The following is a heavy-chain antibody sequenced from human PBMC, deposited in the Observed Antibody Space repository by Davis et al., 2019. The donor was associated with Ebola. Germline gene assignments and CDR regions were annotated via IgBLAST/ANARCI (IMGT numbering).Heavy chain of an antibody. J-gene: IGHJ4*02. Sequence: ASVKVSCKASGYNFIEYFMHWVRQAPGQGLEWMGRINSNNGDTNYAQKFQGRVTMTRDTSISTTCLELSSLRSDDTAMYYCARELLVTGYKCADYWGQGTLVTVSS. CDR1: GYNFIEYF. V-gene: IGHV1-2*02. D-gene: IGHD3-9*01. CDR3: ARELLVTGYKCADY. CDR2: INSNNGDT.